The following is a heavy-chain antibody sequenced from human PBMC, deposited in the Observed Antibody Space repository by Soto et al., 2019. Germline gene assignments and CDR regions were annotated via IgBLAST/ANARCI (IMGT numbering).Heavy chain of an antibody. CDR1: GYTFTSYG. V-gene: IGHV1-18*01. CDR2: ISAYNGNT. Sequence: GASVKVSCKASGYTFTSYGISWVRQAPGQGLEWMGWISAYNGNTNYAQKLQGRVTITRDTSASTAYMELSSLRSEDTAVYYCARDHFTNRNWIDPWGQGTLVTVSS. D-gene: IGHD3-3*01. J-gene: IGHJ5*02. CDR3: ARDHFTNRNWIDP.